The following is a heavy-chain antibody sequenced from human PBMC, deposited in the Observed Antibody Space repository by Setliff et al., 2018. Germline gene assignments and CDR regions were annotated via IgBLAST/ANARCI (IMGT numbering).Heavy chain of an antibody. CDR2: IDYRGST. D-gene: IGHD2-2*03. CDR3: AMDQGVV. CDR1: GVSLTSSHFY. J-gene: IGHJ6*04. Sequence: PSETLSLTCSVSGVSLTSSHFYWSWIRQRPGKGLEWIGKIDYRGSTRYNPSLETRVSMSVDTSTNQFSLRLTSVTDADTAVYYCAMDQGVVWGKGTTVTVSS. V-gene: IGHV4-31*03.